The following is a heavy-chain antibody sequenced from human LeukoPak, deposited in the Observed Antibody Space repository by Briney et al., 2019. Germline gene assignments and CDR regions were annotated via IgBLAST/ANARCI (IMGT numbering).Heavy chain of an antibody. Sequence: GGSLRLSCAASGFTFSSYGMHWVRQAPGKGLEWVAVISYDGGNKYYADSVKGRFTISRDNSKNTLYLQMNSLRAEDTAVYYCAKDGMVWLVLYYYYMDVWGKGTTVTVSS. V-gene: IGHV3-30*18. D-gene: IGHD6-19*01. J-gene: IGHJ6*03. CDR2: ISYDGGNK. CDR1: GFTFSSYG. CDR3: AKDGMVWLVLYYYYMDV.